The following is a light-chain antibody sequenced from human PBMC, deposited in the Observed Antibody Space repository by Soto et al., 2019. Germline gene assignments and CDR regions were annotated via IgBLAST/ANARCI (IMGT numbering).Light chain of an antibody. Sequence: QSVLTQPPSVSEAPGQRVTISCTGSSSNIGAGYDVHWYQQLPGTAPKLLIYGNSNRPSGVPDRFSGSKSGTSASLAITGLQAEDGADYYCQSYDSSLSALYVFGTGTKLTVL. V-gene: IGLV1-40*01. J-gene: IGLJ1*01. CDR3: QSYDSSLSALYV. CDR1: SSNIGAGYD. CDR2: GNS.